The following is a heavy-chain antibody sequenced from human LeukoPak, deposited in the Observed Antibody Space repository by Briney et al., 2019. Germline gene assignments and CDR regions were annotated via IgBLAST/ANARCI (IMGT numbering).Heavy chain of an antibody. D-gene: IGHD6-13*01. CDR3: AVGFAGSWYVAFVI. CDR1: GYTFTGYY. V-gene: IGHV1-2*02. Sequence: ASVKVSCKASGYTFTGYYMHWVRQAPGQGLEWMGWINPNSGGTNYAQKFQGRVTMTRDTSISTAYMELSRLRSDDTAVYYCAVGFAGSWYVAFVIWGQGTMVTVSS. J-gene: IGHJ3*02. CDR2: INPNSGGT.